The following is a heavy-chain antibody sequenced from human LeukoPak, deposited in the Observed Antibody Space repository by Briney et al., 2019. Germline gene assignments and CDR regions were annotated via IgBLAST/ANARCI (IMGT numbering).Heavy chain of an antibody. D-gene: IGHD4-17*01. V-gene: IGHV3-7*03. J-gene: IGHJ4*02. CDR1: GFMFSSNW. CDR3: AKDRKLDYGDYYFDY. Sequence: PGGSLRLSCAASGFMFSSNWMSWVRLAPGKGLEWVANIKEDGTETYYVDSVKGRFTISRDNAKNSLYLQMNSLRAEDTALYYCAKDRKLDYGDYYFDYWGQGTLVTVSS. CDR2: IKEDGTET.